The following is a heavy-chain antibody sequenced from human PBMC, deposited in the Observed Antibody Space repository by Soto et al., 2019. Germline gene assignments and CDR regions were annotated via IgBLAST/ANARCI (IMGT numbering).Heavy chain of an antibody. CDR1: GFTFSSYA. CDR2: ISGSGGST. D-gene: IGHD3-22*01. Sequence: GGSLRLSCAASGFTFSSYAMSWVRQAPGKGLEWVSAISGSGGSTYYADSVKGRFTISRDNSKNTLYLQMNSLRAEDTAVYYCAKAVSYYYDSSGYYYFDYWGQGTLVTVSS. J-gene: IGHJ4*02. CDR3: AKAVSYYYDSSGYYYFDY. V-gene: IGHV3-23*01.